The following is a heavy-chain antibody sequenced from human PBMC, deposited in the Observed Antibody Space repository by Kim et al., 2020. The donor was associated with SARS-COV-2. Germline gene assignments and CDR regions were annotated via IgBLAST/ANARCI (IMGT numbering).Heavy chain of an antibody. D-gene: IGHD6-19*01. V-gene: IGHV3-11*04. Sequence: AEAGKGRFTISRDNAKNSLYLQMNSLRAEDTAVYYCARAYSSGWAYFDYWGQGTLVTVSS. CDR3: ARAYSSGWAYFDY. J-gene: IGHJ4*02.